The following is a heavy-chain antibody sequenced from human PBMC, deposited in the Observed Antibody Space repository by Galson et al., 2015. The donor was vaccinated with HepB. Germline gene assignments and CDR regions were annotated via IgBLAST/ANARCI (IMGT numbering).Heavy chain of an antibody. CDR2: INPNSGGT. Sequence: SVKVSCKASGYTFSAYYVHWVRQAPGQGLEWMGWINPNSGGTDYVQTFQGRVTMTRDTSFSTAYMELNSLRSDDSAIYYCAREGTMVRGAIMADNNAFDIWGQGTMVTVSS. CDR1: GYTFSAYY. D-gene: IGHD3-10*01. V-gene: IGHV1-2*02. CDR3: AREGTMVRGAIMADNNAFDI. J-gene: IGHJ3*02.